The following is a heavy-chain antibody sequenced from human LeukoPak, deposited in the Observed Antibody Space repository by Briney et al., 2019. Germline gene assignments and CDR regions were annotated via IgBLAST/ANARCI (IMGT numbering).Heavy chain of an antibody. V-gene: IGHV4-4*07. J-gene: IGHJ4*02. CDR3: ALLYDYVWGSYLDY. CDR2: IYTSGST. CDR1: GGSISSYY. D-gene: IGHD3-16*02. Sequence: SETLSLTCTVSGGSISSYYWSWIRRPAGKGLEWIGRIYTSGSTNYNPSLKSRVTMSVDTSKNQFSLKLSSVIAADTAVYYCALLYDYVWGSYLDYWGQGTLVTVSS.